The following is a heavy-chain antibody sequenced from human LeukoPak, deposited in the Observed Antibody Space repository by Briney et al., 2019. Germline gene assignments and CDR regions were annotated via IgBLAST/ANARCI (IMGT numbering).Heavy chain of an antibody. J-gene: IGHJ4*02. D-gene: IGHD6-13*01. Sequence: PGGSLRLSCSASVYTFSSYAIQWIRQAPGKGLEYVSGISANGGSTYYADSVKGRFTIYRDNSKNTLYLQMGSLRPEDTAVYYCGGSSSWYRLDYWGQGTLVSVPS. CDR2: ISANGGST. CDR1: VYTFSSYA. CDR3: GGSSSWYRLDY. V-gene: IGHV3-64D*09.